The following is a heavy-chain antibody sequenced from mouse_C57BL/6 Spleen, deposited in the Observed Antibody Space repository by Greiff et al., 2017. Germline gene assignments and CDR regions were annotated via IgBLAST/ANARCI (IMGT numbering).Heavy chain of an antibody. CDR3: ARERDYDGFAY. V-gene: IGHV1-59*01. CDR1: GYTFTSYW. J-gene: IGHJ3*01. D-gene: IGHD2-4*01. Sequence: VQLQQPGAELVRPGTSVKLSCKASGYTFTSYWMHWVKQRPGQGLEWIGVIDPSDSYTNYNQKFKGKATLTVDTSSSTAYMQLSSLTSEDSAVYYCARERDYDGFAYWGQGTLVTVSA. CDR2: IDPSDSYT.